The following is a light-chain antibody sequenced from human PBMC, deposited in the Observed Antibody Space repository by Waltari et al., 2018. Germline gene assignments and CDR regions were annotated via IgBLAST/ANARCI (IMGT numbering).Light chain of an antibody. Sequence: DIQMTQSPSSLSASVGDRVTITSRASQTISNHLNWYQHKPGQAPRLLIFGVSSLRGGVPSRFRGSGSETDFTLTISGLQPEDLATYYCQHSDGPSPFGQGTKLEIK. V-gene: IGKV1-39*01. J-gene: IGKJ2*01. CDR3: QHSDGPSP. CDR2: GVS. CDR1: QTISNH.